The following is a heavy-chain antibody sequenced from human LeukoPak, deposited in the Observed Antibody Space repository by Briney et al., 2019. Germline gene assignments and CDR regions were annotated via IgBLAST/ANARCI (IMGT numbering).Heavy chain of an antibody. J-gene: IGHJ6*04. CDR1: GFTFSSYS. CDR3: ARDLGGIAVAGTKMDV. D-gene: IGHD6-19*01. Sequence: GGSLRLSCAASGFTFSSYSMNWVRQAPGKGLEWVSSISSSSSYIYYADSVKGRFTISRDNAKNSLYLQMNSLRAEDTAVYYCARDLGGIAVAGTKMDVWGKETTVTVSS. V-gene: IGHV3-21*01. CDR2: ISSSSSYI.